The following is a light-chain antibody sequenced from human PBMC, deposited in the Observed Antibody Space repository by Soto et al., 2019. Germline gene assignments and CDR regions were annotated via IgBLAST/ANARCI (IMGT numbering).Light chain of an antibody. CDR3: QNYNSAPWT. CDR2: AAS. CDR1: QGISSY. J-gene: IGKJ1*01. Sequence: IWMTHSPSLLSASTGDRVTISCRMSQGISSYLAWYHQKPGQVPKLLIYAASALQSGVPSRFTASGSGTDFTLTITGLQPEDFATYFCQNYNSAPWTFGQGTKVDI. V-gene: IGKV1-27*01.